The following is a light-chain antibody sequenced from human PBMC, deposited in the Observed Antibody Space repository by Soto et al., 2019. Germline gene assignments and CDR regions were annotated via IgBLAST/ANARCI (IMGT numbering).Light chain of an antibody. CDR1: SSDVGGYNY. CDR2: EVN. Sequence: QSALTQPPSASGSPVQSVAISCTGTSSDVGGYNYVSWYQQHPGKAPKLMIYEVNKRPSGVHDRFSGSKSGNTASLTVSGLQAEDEADYYCSSYAGSSNVFGTGTKLTVL. CDR3: SSYAGSSNV. V-gene: IGLV2-8*01. J-gene: IGLJ1*01.